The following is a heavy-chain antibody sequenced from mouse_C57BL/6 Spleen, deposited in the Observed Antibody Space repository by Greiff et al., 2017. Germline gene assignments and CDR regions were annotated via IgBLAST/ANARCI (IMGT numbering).Heavy chain of an antibody. CDR2: IRNKANNHAT. J-gene: IGHJ3*01. D-gene: IGHD1-1*01. CDR1: GFTFSDAW. V-gene: IGHV6-6*01. CDR3: TGREPTTEFAY. Sequence: EVQGVESGGGLVQPGGSMKLSCAASGFTFSDAWMDWVRQSPEKGLEWVAEIRNKANNHATYYAESVKGRFTISRDDSKSSVYLQMNSLRAEDTGIYYCTGREPTTEFAYWGQGTLVTVSA.